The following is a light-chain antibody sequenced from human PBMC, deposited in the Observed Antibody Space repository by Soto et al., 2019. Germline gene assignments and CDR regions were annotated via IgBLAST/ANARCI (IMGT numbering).Light chain of an antibody. CDR3: QQYGSSPGS. Sequence: IVLTQSPGTLSLSPGERATLSCRASQSVSSSYLAWYQQKPGQAPRLLIYRASSGATDVPDRFSGSGSGTDFTFTISRLEPEDFAVYYCQQYGSSPGSFGPGTKVDLK. CDR2: RAS. J-gene: IGKJ3*01. V-gene: IGKV3-20*01. CDR1: QSVSSSY.